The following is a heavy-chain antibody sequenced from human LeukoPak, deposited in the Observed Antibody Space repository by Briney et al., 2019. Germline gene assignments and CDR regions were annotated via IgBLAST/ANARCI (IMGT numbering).Heavy chain of an antibody. V-gene: IGHV3-23*01. J-gene: IGHJ4*02. Sequence: PGGTLRLSCAASGFTFSSYGMSWVRQAPGKGLEWVSASSGCGCSTCYADAVKGRFTISRDNSKNTLYLQMNSLRAEDTAVYYCAKDLRQWRTEGFDYWGQGTLVTVSS. CDR3: AKDLRQWRTEGFDY. D-gene: IGHD6-19*01. CDR2: SSGCGCST. CDR1: GFTFSSYG.